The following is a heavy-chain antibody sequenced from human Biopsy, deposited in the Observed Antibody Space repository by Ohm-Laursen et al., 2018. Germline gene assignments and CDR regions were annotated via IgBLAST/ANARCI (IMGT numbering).Heavy chain of an antibody. CDR3: ARDRGYYSDRTVPGYFDL. D-gene: IGHD3-22*01. Sequence: GTLSLTCAVSGDSISSYYWSWIRQPPGKGLEWIGYVYYTGSTDYNPSLQSRVTISVDTSKNHFSLRLRSVTPADTAIYCCARDRGYYSDRTVPGYFDLWGRGTLVTVSS. J-gene: IGHJ2*01. CDR2: VYYTGST. CDR1: GDSISSYY. V-gene: IGHV4-59*01.